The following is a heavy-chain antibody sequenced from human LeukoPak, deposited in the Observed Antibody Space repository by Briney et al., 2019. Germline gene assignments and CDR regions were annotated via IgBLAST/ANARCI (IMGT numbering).Heavy chain of an antibody. V-gene: IGHV4-4*07. Sequence: SETLSLTCTVSGGSISGYYWTWIRQPAGKGLEWIGRIYTSGGTNYNPSLKSRVTLSIDTSNNQFSLKMNSVTATDTAAYYCAITTVTTIYFYFDLWGRGTLVTVSS. J-gene: IGHJ2*01. CDR3: AITTVTTIYFYFDL. CDR2: IYTSGGT. D-gene: IGHD4-17*01. CDR1: GGSISGYY.